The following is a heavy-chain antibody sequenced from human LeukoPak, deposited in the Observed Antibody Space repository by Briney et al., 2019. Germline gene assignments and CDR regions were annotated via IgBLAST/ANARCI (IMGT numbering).Heavy chain of an antibody. V-gene: IGHV3-48*01. CDR2: SRSSSPSM. CDR1: GFTFSNYG. Sequence: GGSLRLSCAGSGFTFSNYGINWVRQAPGKGLEWVSYSRSSSPSMYYADSVKGRFTTSRDNAKNSLYLHMNSLRAEDTAVYYCAKSVPGLLWFGELLNWFDPWGQGTLVTVSS. J-gene: IGHJ5*02. CDR3: AKSVPGLLWFGELLNWFDP. D-gene: IGHD3-10*01.